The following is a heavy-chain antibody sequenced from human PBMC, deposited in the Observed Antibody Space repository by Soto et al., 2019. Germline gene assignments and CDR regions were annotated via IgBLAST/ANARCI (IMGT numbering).Heavy chain of an antibody. D-gene: IGHD1-1*01. CDR2: IWYDGSNK. V-gene: IGHV3-33*01. Sequence: QVQLVESGGGVVQPGRSLRLSCAASGFTFSSYGMHWVRQAPGKGREWVAVIWYDGSNKYYADSVKGRFTISRDNSKNTLYLQMNSLRAEDTAVYYCARGGRYNWNDEGEYNWFDPWGQGTLVTVSS. CDR3: ARGGRYNWNDEGEYNWFDP. CDR1: GFTFSSYG. J-gene: IGHJ5*02.